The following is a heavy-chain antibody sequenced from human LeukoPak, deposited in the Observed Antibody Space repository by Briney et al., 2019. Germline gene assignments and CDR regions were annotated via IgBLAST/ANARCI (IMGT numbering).Heavy chain of an antibody. Sequence: GGSLRLSCAASGFTFNTYAMSWVRQAPGKGLEWVSGIGGSGSSTYYAESVKGRFTIPRDNSKNTLYLQMNSLRAEDTAVYYCAKDKTPWEPKYYFDNWGQGTLVTVSS. CDR1: GFTFNTYA. D-gene: IGHD1-26*01. J-gene: IGHJ4*02. V-gene: IGHV3-23*01. CDR2: IGGSGSST. CDR3: AKDKTPWEPKYYFDN.